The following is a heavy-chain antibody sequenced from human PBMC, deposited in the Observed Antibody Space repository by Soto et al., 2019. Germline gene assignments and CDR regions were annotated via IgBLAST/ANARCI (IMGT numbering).Heavy chain of an antibody. D-gene: IGHD6-13*01. Sequence: ASVKVSCKASGYTFTSYDINWVRQATGQGLEWMGWMNPNSGNTGYAQKFQGRVTMTRNTSISTAYMELSSLRSEDTAVYYCARDRDSSSWYYYGMDVWGQGTTVTVSS. CDR3: ARDRDSSSWYYYGMDV. V-gene: IGHV1-8*01. J-gene: IGHJ6*02. CDR1: GYTFTSYD. CDR2: MNPNSGNT.